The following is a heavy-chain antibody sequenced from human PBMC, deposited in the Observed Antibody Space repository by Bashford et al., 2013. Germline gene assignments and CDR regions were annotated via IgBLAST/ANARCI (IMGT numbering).Heavy chain of an antibody. CDR1: GFTFSTYE. CDR3: ARGSWFDP. CDR2: ISGSGTKI. V-gene: IGHV3-48*03. J-gene: IGHJ5*02. Sequence: GSLRLSCAASGFTFSTYEMNWVRQAPGKGLEWVSYISGSGTKIYYADSVKGRFTISRDNAKNSLYLQMNSLRAEDTAVYYCARGSWFDPWGQGTLVTVSS.